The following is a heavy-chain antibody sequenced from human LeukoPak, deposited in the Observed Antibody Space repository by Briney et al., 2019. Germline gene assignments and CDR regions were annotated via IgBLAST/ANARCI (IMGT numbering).Heavy chain of an antibody. J-gene: IGHJ4*02. CDR2: IYTSGST. D-gene: IGHD6-6*01. CDR3: AQMGIAARIDY. CDR1: GGSISSGSYY. V-gene: IGHV4-61*02. Sequence: SQTLSLTCTVSGGSISSGSYYWSWIRQPAGKGLEWIGRIYTSGSTNYNPSLKSRVTISVDTSKNQFSLKLSSVTAADTAVYYCAQMGIAARIDYWGQGALVTVSS.